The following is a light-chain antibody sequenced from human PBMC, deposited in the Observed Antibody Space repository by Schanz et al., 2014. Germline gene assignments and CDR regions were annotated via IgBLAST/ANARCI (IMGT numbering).Light chain of an antibody. CDR2: AAS. CDR3: QKCNSAPWT. Sequence: DIQMTQSPSSLSASLGDRVSITCRASQGISNSLAWYQQKPGKLPKVLIYAASTLQSGVPSRFSGSGSGTDFTLTISSLQPEDVATYYCQKCNSAPWTFGQGTKVEIK. V-gene: IGKV1-27*01. CDR1: QGISNS. J-gene: IGKJ1*01.